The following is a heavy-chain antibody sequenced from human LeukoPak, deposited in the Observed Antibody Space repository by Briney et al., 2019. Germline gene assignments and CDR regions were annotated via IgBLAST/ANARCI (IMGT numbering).Heavy chain of an antibody. V-gene: IGHV3-30*02. CDR1: GFTFTTYD. CDR2: IRYDGSNK. CDR3: ARGRNVDTSMVNDY. J-gene: IGHJ4*02. Sequence: PGGSLRLSCGASGFTFTTYDMHWVRQAPGKGLEWVSFIRYDGSNKYYVDSVKGRFTISRDNSKNTVYLQMNSLRGEDTAVYYCARGRNVDTSMVNDYWGQGTLVTVSS. D-gene: IGHD5-18*01.